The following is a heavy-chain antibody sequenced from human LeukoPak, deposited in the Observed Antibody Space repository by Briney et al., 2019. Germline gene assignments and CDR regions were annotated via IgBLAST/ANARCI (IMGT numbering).Heavy chain of an antibody. CDR3: AKAIAARSPFDAFDI. CDR1: GFTFSSYS. J-gene: IGHJ3*02. D-gene: IGHD6-6*01. CDR2: VSTGCNYI. Sequence: GGSLRLSCTASGFTFSSYSLNWVRQAPGKGLEWVSSVSTGCNYIYYADSVKGRFTISRDNSKNTLYLQMNSLRAEDTAVYYCAKAIAARSPFDAFDIWGQGTMVTVSS. V-gene: IGHV3-21*01.